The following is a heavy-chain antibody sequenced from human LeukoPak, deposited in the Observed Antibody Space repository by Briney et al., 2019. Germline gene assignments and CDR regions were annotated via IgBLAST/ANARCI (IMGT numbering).Heavy chain of an antibody. Sequence: ASVKVSCKASGYTFTSYDINWVRQATGQRLEWMGWMNPNSGNTGYAQKFQGRVTMTRNTSISTAYMELSSLRSEDTAVYDCARRGDILTGYTLGVGTPWYFDLWGRGTLVTVSS. D-gene: IGHD3-9*01. CDR3: ARRGDILTGYTLGVGTPWYFDL. V-gene: IGHV1-8*01. CDR1: GYTFTSYD. CDR2: MNPNSGNT. J-gene: IGHJ2*01.